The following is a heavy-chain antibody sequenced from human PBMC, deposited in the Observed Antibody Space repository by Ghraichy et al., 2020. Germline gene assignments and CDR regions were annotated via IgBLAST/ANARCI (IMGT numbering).Heavy chain of an antibody. CDR3: ARLPFSSRGWFDP. Sequence: GSLRLSCTVSGGSLSSSGYYWGWIPQPPGKGLEWIGSIYYGGTTYYNPSLQSRVTISVDTSKNQFSLRLSSVTAADTAVFYCARLPFSSRGWFDPWGQGALVTVSA. J-gene: IGHJ5*02. CDR2: IYYGGTT. CDR1: GGSLSSSGYY. D-gene: IGHD6-13*01. V-gene: IGHV4-39*01.